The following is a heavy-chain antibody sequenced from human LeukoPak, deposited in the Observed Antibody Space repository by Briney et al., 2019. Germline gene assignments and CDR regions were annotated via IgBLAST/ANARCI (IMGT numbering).Heavy chain of an antibody. CDR3: ATGVFFGALDY. D-gene: IGHD4/OR15-4a*01. V-gene: IGHV4-30-2*01. CDR1: GGSISSGGYY. J-gene: IGHJ4*02. CDR2: IYYSGNT. Sequence: SETLSLTCTVSGGSISSGGYYWSWIRQPPGKGLEWIGYIYYSGNTYYNPSLKSRITISVDRSKNQFSLKLSSVTAADTAVYYCATGVFFGALDYWGQGTLVTVSS.